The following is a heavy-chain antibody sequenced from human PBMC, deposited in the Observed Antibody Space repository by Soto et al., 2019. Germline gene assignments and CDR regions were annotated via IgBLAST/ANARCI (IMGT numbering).Heavy chain of an antibody. CDR2: ISGSGGST. CDR3: AKEGYCSSTSCLRYGMDV. CDR1: GFTFTSYA. V-gene: IGHV3-23*01. J-gene: IGHJ6*02. Sequence: PGGALRLSCAGSGFTFTSYAMGGVRQAPGGGLELVSTISGSGGSTYYAGSVKGRFTISRDNSKDTLYLQMNGLKAEDTAVYYCAKEGYCSSTSCLRYGMDVWGQGTTVTVS. D-gene: IGHD2-2*01.